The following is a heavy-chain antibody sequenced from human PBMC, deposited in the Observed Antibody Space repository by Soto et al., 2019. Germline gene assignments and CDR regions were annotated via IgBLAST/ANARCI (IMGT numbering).Heavy chain of an antibody. CDR1: GFTFSSYA. Sequence: GGSLRLSCAASGFTFSSYAMSWVRQAPGKGLEWVSAISGSGGITYYADSVKGRFTISRDNSKNTLYLQMNSLRAEDTAVYYCAKDLEPFSSWYSYYFDYWGQGTLVTVSS. J-gene: IGHJ4*02. CDR3: AKDLEPFSSWYSYYFDY. V-gene: IGHV3-23*01. CDR2: ISGSGGIT. D-gene: IGHD6-13*01.